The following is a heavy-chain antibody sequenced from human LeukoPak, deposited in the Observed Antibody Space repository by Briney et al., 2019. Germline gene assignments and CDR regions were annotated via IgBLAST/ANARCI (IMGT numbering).Heavy chain of an antibody. D-gene: IGHD4-17*01. Sequence: GGSLRLSCAASGFTVYMSWVRQAAGKGLEWVSVIYSDGTIYYADPVKGRFTISRDNSKNTLSLQVNSLRAEDTAVYYCVSGHYGDYVEDYWGQGTLVTVSS. CDR3: VSGHYGDYVEDY. V-gene: IGHV3-53*01. CDR2: IYSDGTI. J-gene: IGHJ4*02. CDR1: GFTVY.